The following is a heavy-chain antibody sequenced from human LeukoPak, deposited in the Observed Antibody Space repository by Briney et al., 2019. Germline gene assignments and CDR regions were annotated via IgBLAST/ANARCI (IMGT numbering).Heavy chain of an antibody. CDR3: AKNLLYTVTTLYFDY. D-gene: IGHD4-17*01. V-gene: IGHV3-23*01. J-gene: IGHJ4*02. CDR1: GFTFSSYA. CDR2: ISGSGGST. Sequence: PGGSLRLSCAASGFTFSSYAMSWVRQAPGKGLEWVSAISGSGGSTYYADSVKGRFTISRDNSKNTLYLQMNSLRAEDTAVYYCAKNLLYTVTTLYFDYWGQGTLVTVSS.